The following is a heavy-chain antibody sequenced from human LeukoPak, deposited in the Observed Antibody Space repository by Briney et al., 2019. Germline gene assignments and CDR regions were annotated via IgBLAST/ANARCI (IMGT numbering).Heavy chain of an antibody. J-gene: IGHJ4*02. V-gene: IGHV3-7*01. D-gene: IGHD5-12*01. CDR1: EFTFSSYG. Sequence: GGSLRLSCAASEFTFSSYGMHWVRQAPGKGPEWVANIKQDGSEKYYVDSVKGRFTISRDNAKNSLYLQMNSLRAEDTAVYYCARDPPPSLGYRGPHDYWGQGTLVTVSS. CDR3: ARDPPPSLGYRGPHDY. CDR2: IKQDGSEK.